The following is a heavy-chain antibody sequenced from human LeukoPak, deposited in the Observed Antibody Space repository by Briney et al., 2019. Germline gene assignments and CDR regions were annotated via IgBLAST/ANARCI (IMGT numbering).Heavy chain of an antibody. J-gene: IGHJ4*02. V-gene: IGHV3-48*02. Sequence: GGSLRLSCAASGFTFSNYAMNWVRQAPGKGLEWVSYISESSITISYGDSVRGRFTISRDNAKNSIYLQMNSLRDEDTAVYYCARRFDSWGQGTLVTVSS. CDR3: ARRFDS. CDR2: ISESSITI. CDR1: GFTFSNYA.